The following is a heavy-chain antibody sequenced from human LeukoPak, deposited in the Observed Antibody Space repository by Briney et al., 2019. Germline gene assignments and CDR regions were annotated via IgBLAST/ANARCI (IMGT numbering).Heavy chain of an antibody. J-gene: IGHJ6*02. D-gene: IGHD2-2*01. CDR3: AREMVVPAATTYYYYGMDV. CDR1: GFTFSSYE. CDR2: ISSSGSTI. V-gene: IGHV3-48*03. Sequence: GGSLSLSCAASGFTFSSYEMNWVRQAPGKGLEWVSYISSSGSTIYYADSVKGRFTISRDNAKNSLYLQMNSLRAEDTAVYYCAREMVVPAATTYYYYGMDVWGQGTTVTVSS.